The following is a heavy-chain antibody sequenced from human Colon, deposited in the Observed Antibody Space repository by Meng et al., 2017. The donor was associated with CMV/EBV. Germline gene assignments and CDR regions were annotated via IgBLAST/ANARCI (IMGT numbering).Heavy chain of an antibody. J-gene: IGHJ4*02. CDR3: ARVLPTYYYDTSAYPLDH. D-gene: IGHD3-22*01. V-gene: IGHV3-66*02. Sequence: GESLKISCAVSGLNIGSKWMSWVRQAPGKGPQWVAVSYSAGPTNYADFAKGRFTISRDNSKNTVYLEMNSLRPEDTAVYYCARVLPTYYYDTSAYPLDHWGQGTLVTVSS. CDR2: SYSAGPT. CDR1: GLNIGSKW.